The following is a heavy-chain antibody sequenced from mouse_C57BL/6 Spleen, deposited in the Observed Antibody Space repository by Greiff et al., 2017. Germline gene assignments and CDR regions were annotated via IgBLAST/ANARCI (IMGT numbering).Heavy chain of an antibody. D-gene: IGHD2-3*01. CDR2: IDPSDSYT. J-gene: IGHJ2*01. CDR3: SRKPPDGYALGYFDY. V-gene: IGHV1-59*01. Sequence: VQLQQPGAELVRPGTSVTLSCKASGYTFPSYWLHWVKQRPGQGLEWIGVIDPSDSYTNYNQQFKGKATLTVDTSSSTAYIQLSSLTAEDSAVYYCSRKPPDGYALGYFDYWGQGTTLTVSS. CDR1: GYTFPSYW.